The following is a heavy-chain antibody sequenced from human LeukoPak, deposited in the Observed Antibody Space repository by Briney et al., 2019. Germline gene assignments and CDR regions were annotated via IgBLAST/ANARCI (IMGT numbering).Heavy chain of an antibody. CDR2: IYTSGST. D-gene: IGHD6-13*01. J-gene: IGHJ4*02. V-gene: IGHV4-61*02. CDR3: ARVGSSSWYYFDY. CDR1: GGSISSGTYY. Sequence: SETLSLTCTVSGGSISSGTYYWSWIRQPAGKGLEWIGRIYTSGSTNYNPSLKSRVTISVDTSKNQFSLKLSSATAADTAVYYCARVGSSSWYYFDYWGQGTLVTVSS.